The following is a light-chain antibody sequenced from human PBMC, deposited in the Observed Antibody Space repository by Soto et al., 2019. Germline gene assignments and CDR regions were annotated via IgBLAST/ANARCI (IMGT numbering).Light chain of an antibody. Sequence: QAVVTQEPSLTVSPGGTVTLTCASSTRAVTSGYGPNWFQQQPGQEPRALICSTSSKPSWTPARFSGSLLGGKATLTLSGVQPEDEAEYYCRPYYGGGQLVFGGGTKVTVL. CDR2: STS. J-gene: IGLJ3*02. CDR3: RPYYGGGQLV. CDR1: TRAVTSGYG. V-gene: IGLV7-43*01.